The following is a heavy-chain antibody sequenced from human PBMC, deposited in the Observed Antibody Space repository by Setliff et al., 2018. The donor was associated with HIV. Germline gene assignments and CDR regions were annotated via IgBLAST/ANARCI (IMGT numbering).Heavy chain of an antibody. CDR3: ARDAPTVYANGWFDP. V-gene: IGHV4-30-4*08. J-gene: IGHJ5*02. CDR1: GGSISSGDYY. CDR2: IYYSGST. D-gene: IGHD2-8*01. Sequence: TLSLTCTVSGGSISSGDYYWSWIRQPPGKGLEWIGYIYYSGSTYYNSSLKSRVTITVDTSKNQFSLKLSSVTAADTAVYYCARDAPTVYANGWFDPWGQGTLVTVSS.